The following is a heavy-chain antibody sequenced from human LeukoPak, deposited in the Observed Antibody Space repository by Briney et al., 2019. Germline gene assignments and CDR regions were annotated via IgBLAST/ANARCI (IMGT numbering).Heavy chain of an antibody. CDR1: GGTFISYA. CDR2: IIPIFGTA. D-gene: IGHD4-17*01. CDR3: ARLDYGDNGAYYYYYGMDV. Sequence: ASVKVSCKASGGTFISYAISWVRQAPGQGLEWIGGIIPIFGTANYAQKFQGRVTITADESTSTAYMELSSLRSEDTAVYYCARLDYGDNGAYYYYYGMDVWGQGTTVTVSS. V-gene: IGHV1-69*13. J-gene: IGHJ6*02.